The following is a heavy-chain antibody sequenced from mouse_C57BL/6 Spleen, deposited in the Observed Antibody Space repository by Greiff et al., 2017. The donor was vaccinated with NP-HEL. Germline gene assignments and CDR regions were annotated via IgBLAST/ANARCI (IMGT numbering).Heavy chain of an antibody. CDR3: GITTGVGNYAMDY. Sequence: VQLQQPGAELVMPGASVKLSCKASGYTFTSYWMHWVKQRPGQGLEWIGEIDPSDSYTNYNQKFKGKSTLTVDKSSSTAYMQLSSLTSEDSAVYYCGITTGVGNYAMDYWGQGTSVTVSS. J-gene: IGHJ4*01. D-gene: IGHD1-1*01. CDR2: IDPSDSYT. V-gene: IGHV1-69*01. CDR1: GYTFTSYW.